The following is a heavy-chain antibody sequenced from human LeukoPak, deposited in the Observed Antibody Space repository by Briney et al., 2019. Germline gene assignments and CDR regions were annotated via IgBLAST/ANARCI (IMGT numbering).Heavy chain of an antibody. J-gene: IGHJ4*02. Sequence: GESLKISCKGSGYSFTSSWIGWGRQMPGKGLEWMGIIYPGDSDTRYSPSFQGQVTISADKSISTAYLQWSSLKASDSAMYYCAKPRDGYNSDYFDYWGQGTLVTVSS. V-gene: IGHV5-51*01. CDR3: AKPRDGYNSDYFDY. CDR1: GYSFTSSW. CDR2: IYPGDSDT. D-gene: IGHD5-24*01.